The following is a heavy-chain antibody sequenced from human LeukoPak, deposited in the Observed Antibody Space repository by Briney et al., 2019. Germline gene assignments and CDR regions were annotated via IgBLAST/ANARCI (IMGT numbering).Heavy chain of an antibody. V-gene: IGHV3-9*03. CDR1: GFTFADYA. CDR3: AKESDGSAFDY. Sequence: PGGSLRLSCAASGFTFADYAMHWVRQAPGKGLEWVSGISWNSGSIGYADSVKGRFTISRDNAKNSLYLQMNSLRAEDMALYYCAKESDGSAFDYWGQGTLVTVSS. J-gene: IGHJ4*02. CDR2: ISWNSGSI. D-gene: IGHD5-24*01.